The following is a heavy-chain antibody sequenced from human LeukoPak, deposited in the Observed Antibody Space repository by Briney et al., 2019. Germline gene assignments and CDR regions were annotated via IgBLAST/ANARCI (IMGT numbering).Heavy chain of an antibody. CDR3: AGSSTSCYLSCYYYGMDV. D-gene: IGHD2-2*01. J-gene: IGHJ6*02. CDR2: ISYDGSNK. V-gene: IGHV3-30-3*01. CDR1: GFTFSSYA. Sequence: GSLRLSCAASGFTFSSYAMHWVRQAPGKGLEWVAVISYDGSNKYYADSVKGRFTISRDNSKNTLYLQMNSLRAEDTAVYYCAGSSTSCYLSCYYYGMDVWGQGTTVTVSS.